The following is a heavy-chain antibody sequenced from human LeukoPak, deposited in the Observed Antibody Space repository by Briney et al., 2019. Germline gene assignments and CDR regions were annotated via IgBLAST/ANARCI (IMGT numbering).Heavy chain of an antibody. CDR2: LSGSGITT. CDR1: GFTFSNSA. CDR3: AKGIYGSGWSYFDY. V-gene: IGHV3-23*01. J-gene: IGHJ4*01. D-gene: IGHD6-19*01. Sequence: GGSLRLSCAASGFTFSNSAMSWVRQAPGKGLEWVSTLSGSGITTYYADSVKGRFTISRDNCKKTLYLQMNSLRAEDTAVYYCAKGIYGSGWSYFDYWGHGILVTVSS.